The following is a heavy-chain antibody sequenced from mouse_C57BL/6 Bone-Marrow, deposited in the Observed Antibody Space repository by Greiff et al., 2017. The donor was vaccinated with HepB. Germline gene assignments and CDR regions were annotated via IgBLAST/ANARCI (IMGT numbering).Heavy chain of an antibody. J-gene: IGHJ2*01. Sequence: VQLQQPGAELVRPGSSVKLSCKASGYTFTSYWMDWVKQRPGQGLEWIGNIYPSDSETHYNQKFKDKATLTVYKSSRTAYMQLSSLTSEDSAVYYCARSGGLPYWGQGTTLTFSS. D-gene: IGHD2-4*01. CDR1: GYTFTSYW. CDR3: ARSGGLPY. CDR2: IYPSDSET. V-gene: IGHV1-61*01.